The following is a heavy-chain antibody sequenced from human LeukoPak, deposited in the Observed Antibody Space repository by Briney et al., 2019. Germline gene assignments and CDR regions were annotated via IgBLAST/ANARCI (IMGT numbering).Heavy chain of an antibody. V-gene: IGHV5-51*01. Sequence: GESLKISCKGSGYSFTSYWIGWVRQMPGKRLEWMGIIYPGDSDTTYSPSFQGQVTISADKSISTAYLQWSSLKASDTAMYYCARPSGSYDWRTGFDYWGQGTLVTVSS. D-gene: IGHD1-26*01. CDR1: GYSFTSYW. CDR3: ARPSGSYDWRTGFDY. J-gene: IGHJ4*02. CDR2: IYPGDSDT.